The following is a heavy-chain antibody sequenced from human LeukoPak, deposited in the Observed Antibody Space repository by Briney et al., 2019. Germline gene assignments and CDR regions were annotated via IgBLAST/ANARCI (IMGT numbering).Heavy chain of an antibody. Sequence: SVKVSCKASGGTFSSYAISWVRQAPGQGLEWMGGIIPIFGTANYAQKFQGRVTITTDESTSTAYMELSSLRSDDTAVYYCARESMVRGFDYWGQGTLVTVSS. J-gene: IGHJ4*02. CDR3: ARESMVRGFDY. V-gene: IGHV1-69*05. D-gene: IGHD3-10*01. CDR1: GGTFSSYA. CDR2: IIPIFGTA.